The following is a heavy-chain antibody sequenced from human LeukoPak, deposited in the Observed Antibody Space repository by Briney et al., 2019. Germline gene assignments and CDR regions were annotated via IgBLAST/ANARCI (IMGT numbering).Heavy chain of an antibody. CDR3: ARPPVYSSGWDPFDY. Sequence: ASVKVSCKASGYTFTSYGIGWVRQAPGQGIEWVGWISAYNGNTNYAQKLQGRVTMTTDTSTSTAYMELRSLRSDDTAVYYCARPPVYSSGWDPFDYWGQGTLVTVSS. CDR2: ISAYNGNT. CDR1: GYTFTSYG. V-gene: IGHV1-18*01. J-gene: IGHJ4*02. D-gene: IGHD6-19*01.